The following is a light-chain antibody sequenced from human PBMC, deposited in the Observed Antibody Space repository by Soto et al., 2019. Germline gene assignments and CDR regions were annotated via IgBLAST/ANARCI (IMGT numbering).Light chain of an antibody. CDR2: GAS. CDR1: QPVNSGY. V-gene: IGKV3-20*01. J-gene: IGKJ2*01. CDR3: QQYGSSLYT. Sequence: IVLTQSPGTLSLSPGEGATLSCRASQPVNSGYLAWYQQKPGQAPRLLIYGASSRATGVPDRFSGSVSGTDFTLTISRLEPEDFAVYYCQQYGSSLYTFGQGTKLEIK.